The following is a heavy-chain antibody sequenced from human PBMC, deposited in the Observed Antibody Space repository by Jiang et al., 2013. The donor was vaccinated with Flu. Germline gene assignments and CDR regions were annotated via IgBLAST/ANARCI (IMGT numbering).Heavy chain of an antibody. D-gene: IGHD5-18*01. Sequence: GQRLEWMGWINAGNGNTKYSQKFQGRVTITRDTSASTAYMELSSLRSEDTAVYYCACVDTAMAQAVYWGQGTLVTVSS. CDR2: INAGNGNT. V-gene: IGHV1-3*01. J-gene: IGHJ4*02. CDR3: ACVDTAMAQAVY.